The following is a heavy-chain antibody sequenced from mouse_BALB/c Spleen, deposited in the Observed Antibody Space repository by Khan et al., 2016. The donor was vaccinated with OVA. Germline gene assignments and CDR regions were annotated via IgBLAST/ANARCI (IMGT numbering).Heavy chain of an antibody. V-gene: IGHV3-8*02. J-gene: IGHJ2*01. CDR3: ARWNYRYDGYFDY. CDR2: ISYSDST. Sequence: EVQLQESGPSLVKPSQTLSLTCSVTGDSITSGYWNWLRGFPGNKLEYMGYISYSDSTFYNPSLKSRISITRDTSKNQYYLQSNSVTTEDTATYYCARWNYRYDGYFDYWGQGTTLTVSS. CDR1: GDSITSGY. D-gene: IGHD2-14*01.